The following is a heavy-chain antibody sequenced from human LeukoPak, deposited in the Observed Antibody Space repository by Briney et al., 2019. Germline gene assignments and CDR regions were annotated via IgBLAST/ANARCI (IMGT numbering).Heavy chain of an antibody. CDR3: ASPGQDYDFWSGYPSYYFDY. Sequence: SETLSLTCTVSGGSISSGYYYWSWIRQPPGKGLEWFGYIYYSGSTYYNPSLKSRVTMSVDTSKNQFSLKLSSVTAADTAVYYCASPGQDYDFWSGYPSYYFDYWGQGTLVTVSS. CDR1: GGSISSGYYY. D-gene: IGHD3-3*01. V-gene: IGHV4-30-4*08. J-gene: IGHJ4*02. CDR2: IYYSGST.